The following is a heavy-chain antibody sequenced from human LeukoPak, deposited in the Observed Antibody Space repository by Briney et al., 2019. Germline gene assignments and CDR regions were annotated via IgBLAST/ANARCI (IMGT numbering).Heavy chain of an antibody. CDR2: ISGFSSAI. CDR1: GFTFGDYS. J-gene: IGHJ4*02. V-gene: IGHV3-48*01. Sequence: GGSLRLSCAASGFTFGDYSMNWVRQAPGKGQEWVSYISGFSSAIYYADSVKGRFTISRDNAKNPLYLQMNSLRAVDTAVYYCAKDRTSSGWYHNYWGQGTLVTVSS. D-gene: IGHD6-19*01. CDR3: AKDRTSSGWYHNY.